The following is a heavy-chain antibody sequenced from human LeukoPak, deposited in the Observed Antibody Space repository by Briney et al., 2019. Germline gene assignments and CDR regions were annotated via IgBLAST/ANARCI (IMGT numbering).Heavy chain of an antibody. CDR2: SGAS. J-gene: IGHJ6*02. V-gene: IGHV4-30-2*01. D-gene: IGHD3-10*01. Sequence: SGASSYNPSLKSRVTISGDRCKNHFSLNLSSVTAADTAVYYCARIVRYYGSGSISYGMDVWGQGTTVTVSS. CDR3: ARIVRYYGSGSISYGMDV.